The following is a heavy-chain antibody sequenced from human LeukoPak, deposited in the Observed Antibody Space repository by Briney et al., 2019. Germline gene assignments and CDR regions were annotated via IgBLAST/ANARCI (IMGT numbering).Heavy chain of an antibody. D-gene: IGHD3-3*01. V-gene: IGHV4-38-2*02. CDR1: GYSISSGYY. Sequence: PSETLSLTCTVSGYSISSGYYWGWIRQPPGKGLEWIGSIYHSGSTYYNPSLKSRVTISVDTSKNQFSLKLSSVTAADTAVYYCARHAGVYYDFWSGYNTGGPSFDYWGQGTLVTVSS. J-gene: IGHJ4*02. CDR3: ARHAGVYYDFWSGYNTGGPSFDY. CDR2: IYHSGST.